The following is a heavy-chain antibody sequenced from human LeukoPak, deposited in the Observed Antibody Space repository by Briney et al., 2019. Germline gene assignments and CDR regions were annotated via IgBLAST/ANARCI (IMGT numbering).Heavy chain of an antibody. Sequence: PRGSLRLSCTASGFTFGDYAMTWVRQAPGKGLEWVGFIASKTYGGTAEYAASVKGRFTISRDDSKSIAYLQMNSLKTEDTAVYFCSRDQTPYYWGQGTLVTVSS. CDR3: SRDQTPYY. CDR1: GFTFGDYA. V-gene: IGHV3-49*04. CDR2: IASKTYGGTA. J-gene: IGHJ4*02.